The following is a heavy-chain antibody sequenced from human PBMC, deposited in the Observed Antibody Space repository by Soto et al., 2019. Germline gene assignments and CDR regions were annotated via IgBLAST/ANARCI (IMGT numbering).Heavy chain of an antibody. Sequence: ASVKVSCNASGYTFTSYDINWVRQATGQGLEWMGWMNPNSGNTGYAQKFQGRVTMTRNTSISTAYMELSSLRSEDTAVYYCARGAERLGPVGDYYGMDVWGQGTTVTVCS. CDR1: GYTFTSYD. V-gene: IGHV1-8*01. J-gene: IGHJ6*02. CDR3: ARGAERLGPVGDYYGMDV. D-gene: IGHD3-10*01. CDR2: MNPNSGNT.